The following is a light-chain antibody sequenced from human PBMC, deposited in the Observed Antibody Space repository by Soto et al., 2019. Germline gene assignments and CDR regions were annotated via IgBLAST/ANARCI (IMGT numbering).Light chain of an antibody. CDR3: QQYGSSPPYT. Sequence: EIVLTQSPGTLSLSPGEIATLSCRASHSVSSSYLAWYQQKPDQAPRLLIYGASSRATGIPDRFSGSGSGTVFTLTISRLETEDFAVYYCQQYGSSPPYTFGQGTKLEIK. CDR2: GAS. J-gene: IGKJ2*01. V-gene: IGKV3-20*01. CDR1: HSVSSSY.